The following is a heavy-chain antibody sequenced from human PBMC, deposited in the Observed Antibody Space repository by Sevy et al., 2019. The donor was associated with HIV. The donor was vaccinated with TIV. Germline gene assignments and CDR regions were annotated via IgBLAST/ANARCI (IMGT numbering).Heavy chain of an antibody. CDR1: GGIFSSHA. CDR2: IVPIFYTT. V-gene: IGHV1-69*13. CDR3: TTSLENGSGGPIYTMEL. Sequence: ASVKVSCKATGGIFSSHAISWVRQAPGQGLEWMGGIVPIFYTTNYAQKFQDRVTITADESTRTAYMELSSLRSGDTAIYYCTTSLENGSGGPIYTMELWGQGTTVTVSS. J-gene: IGHJ6*02. D-gene: IGHD3-10*01.